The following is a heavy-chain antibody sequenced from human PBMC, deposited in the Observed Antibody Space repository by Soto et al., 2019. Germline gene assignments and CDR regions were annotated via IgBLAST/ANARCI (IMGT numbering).Heavy chain of an antibody. CDR3: VRFYGVIVQAANYYYYFARDV. J-gene: IGHJ6*02. Sequence: QVTLKESGPVLLRTTETLPLTSTVSVFSISTPKMGVSWIRQPPGKAMEGLANIFSNDEKSYSTSLKTRLTISNDNTKGQSVHTMTNLERVDTATYLCVRFYGVIVQAANYYYYFARDVWGRGTPVTVSS. D-gene: IGHD2-2*01. V-gene: IGHV2-26*01. CDR2: IFSNDEK. CDR1: VFSISTPKMG.